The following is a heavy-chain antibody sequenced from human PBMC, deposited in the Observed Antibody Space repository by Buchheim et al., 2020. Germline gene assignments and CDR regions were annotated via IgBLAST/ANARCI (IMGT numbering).Heavy chain of an antibody. V-gene: IGHV5-51*01. CDR1: GYSFTTYW. D-gene: IGHD3-22*01. CDR2: IYPGDSDS. J-gene: IGHJ3*02. Sequence: EVQVVQSGPEVKKPGEYLRISCTGSGYSFTTYWIAWVRQMPGKGLEWMGVIYPGDSDSRYSPSFQDRVTLSADKSISTAYLQWGSLTASDTAIYYCARRAFDSSGHHGFDIWGQGT. CDR3: ARRAFDSSGHHGFDI.